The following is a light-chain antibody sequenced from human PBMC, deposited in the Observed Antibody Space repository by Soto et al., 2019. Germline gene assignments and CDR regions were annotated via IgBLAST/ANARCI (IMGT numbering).Light chain of an antibody. CDR1: QHIDTY. Sequence: DIQMTQSPSSLSASVGDRVTITCRASQHIDTYLNWYLQKPGQAPKLLISSAYSLQSGVSPRFSGDGSGTDFTLTISSLQPEDFATYYCQQSYNFPRTFGQGTTV. J-gene: IGKJ1*01. CDR3: QQSYNFPRT. CDR2: SAY. V-gene: IGKV1-39*01.